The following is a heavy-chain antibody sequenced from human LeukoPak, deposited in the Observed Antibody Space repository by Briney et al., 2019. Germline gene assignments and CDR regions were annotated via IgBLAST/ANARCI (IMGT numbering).Heavy chain of an antibody. D-gene: IGHD3-3*01. Sequence: GGSLRLSCAASGLTFSSYWMSWVRQAPGKGLEWVANIKQDGSEKYYVDSVKGRFTISRDNAKNSLYLQMNSLRAEDTAVYYCARDSAIYGYWGQGTLVTVSS. CDR1: GLTFSSYW. CDR2: IKQDGSEK. J-gene: IGHJ4*02. CDR3: ARDSAIYGY. V-gene: IGHV3-7*01.